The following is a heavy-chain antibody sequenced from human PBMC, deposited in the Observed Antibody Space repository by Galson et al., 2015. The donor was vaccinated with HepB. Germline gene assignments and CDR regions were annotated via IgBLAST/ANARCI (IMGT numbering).Heavy chain of an antibody. J-gene: IGHJ3*02. CDR1: GGSIRTYY. D-gene: IGHD1-26*01. CDR3: ARDLGRSLRDDAFDI. Sequence: ETLSLTCTVSGGSIRTYYWSWIRQPPGNGLEWIGYIYYSGSTKYNPSLKSRVTISLDTSKNQLSLKLGSVTAADTAVYYCARDLGRSLRDDAFDIWGRGTLVTVSS. V-gene: IGHV4-59*01. CDR2: IYYSGST.